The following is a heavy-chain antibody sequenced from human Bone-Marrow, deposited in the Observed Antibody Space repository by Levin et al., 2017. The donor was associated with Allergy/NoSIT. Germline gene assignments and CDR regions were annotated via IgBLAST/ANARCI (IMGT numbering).Heavy chain of an antibody. CDR1: GFTFSNYA. CDR2: INGGGGKT. J-gene: IGHJ4*02. Sequence: GGSLRLSCAASGFTFSNYAMSWVRQAPGKGLEWVSNINGGGGKTYYADSVKGLFTISRDNSENTLYLQINSLRAEDTATYYCAKNRATYGYVSDYWGQGTLVTVSS. V-gene: IGHV3-23*01. D-gene: IGHD3-16*01. CDR3: AKNRATYGYVSDY.